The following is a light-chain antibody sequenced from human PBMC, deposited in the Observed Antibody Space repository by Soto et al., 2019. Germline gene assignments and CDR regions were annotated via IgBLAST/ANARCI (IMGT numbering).Light chain of an antibody. CDR3: QQYGSSPPLT. J-gene: IGKJ4*01. CDR2: GAS. V-gene: IGKV3-20*01. CDR1: QSVSSSY. Sequence: EIVLTQSPGSQSSSARQRATICCXXXQSVSSSYLAWYQQKPGQAPRLLIHGASSRATGIPDRFSGSGSGTDFTLTISRLEPEDFAVYYCQQYGSSPPLTFGGGTKVDIK.